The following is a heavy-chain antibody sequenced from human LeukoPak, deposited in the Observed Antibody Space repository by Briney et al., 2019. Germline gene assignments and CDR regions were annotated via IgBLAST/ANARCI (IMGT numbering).Heavy chain of an antibody. D-gene: IGHD2-15*01. Sequence: GASVKVSCKASGYTFTNYGISWVRQAPGQGLEWMSWISGYNGKTNYALKLRGRVTMTTDTSTSTAYMELRSLRADDTAVYYCARGEKKYCSGGTCPAYFDYWGQGTLVTVSS. CDR1: GYTFTNYG. J-gene: IGHJ4*02. CDR3: ARGEKKYCSGGTCPAYFDY. CDR2: ISGYNGKT. V-gene: IGHV1-18*01.